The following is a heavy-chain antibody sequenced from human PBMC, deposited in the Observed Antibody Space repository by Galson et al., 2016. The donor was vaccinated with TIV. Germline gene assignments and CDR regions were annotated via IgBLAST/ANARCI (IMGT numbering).Heavy chain of an antibody. CDR2: ISVSGLST. Sequence: SLRLSCAASGFTFSSHAMSWVRQAPGKGLEWVASISVSGLSTYYADSVKGRFTVSRDNSKNTLYLQMNSLRAEDTAVYFFAKDWAKEVVHRQGFFDYWGQGTLVTVSS. CDR3: AKDWAKEVVHRQGFFDY. V-gene: IGHV3-23*01. D-gene: IGHD2-15*01. J-gene: IGHJ4*02. CDR1: GFTFSSHA.